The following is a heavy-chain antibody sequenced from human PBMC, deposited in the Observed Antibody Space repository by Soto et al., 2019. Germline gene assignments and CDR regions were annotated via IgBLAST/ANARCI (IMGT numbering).Heavy chain of an antibody. CDR3: AKDDEGGSYCDLGY. CDR1: GFTFSGYS. V-gene: IGHV3-30-3*02. D-gene: IGHD3-10*01. J-gene: IGHJ4*02. CDR2: ILHDGNNK. Sequence: PAGSLRLSGAASGFTFSGYSRLLVRQAPGKGLEWVAIILHDGNNKYYADSVKGRFTISRDNSKNTLYLQMNSLRTEDTAIYYCAKDDEGGSYCDLGYWGQGTLVTVSS.